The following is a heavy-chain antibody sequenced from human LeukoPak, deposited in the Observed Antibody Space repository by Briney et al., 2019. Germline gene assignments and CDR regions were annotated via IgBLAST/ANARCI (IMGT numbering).Heavy chain of an antibody. Sequence: GASVNVSCKASGYTFTGYYMHWVRQAPGQGLEWMGRTNPNSGGTNYAQKSQGRVTMTRDTSISTAYMELSRLRSDDTAVYYCARLARYYDSSGYLGYWGQGTLVTVSS. CDR3: ARLARYYDSSGYLGY. V-gene: IGHV1-2*06. CDR2: TNPNSGGT. D-gene: IGHD3-22*01. CDR1: GYTFTGYY. J-gene: IGHJ4*02.